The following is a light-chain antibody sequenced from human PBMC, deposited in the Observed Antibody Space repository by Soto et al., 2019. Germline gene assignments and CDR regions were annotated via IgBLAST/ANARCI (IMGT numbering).Light chain of an antibody. Sequence: EIALTQSPATLSLSPGERATLSCRASQTISNSLAWYQEKPGQAPRLLIYDSSNRATGIPPRSSGSGSGTDFTLTISSLEPEDFAVYYCQQRNSWPPPTFGGGTRVEI. CDR1: QTISNS. V-gene: IGKV3-11*01. CDR2: DSS. J-gene: IGKJ4*01. CDR3: QQRNSWPPPT.